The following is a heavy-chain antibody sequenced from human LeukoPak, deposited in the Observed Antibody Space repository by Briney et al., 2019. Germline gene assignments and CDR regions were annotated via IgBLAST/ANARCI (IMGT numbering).Heavy chain of an antibody. Sequence: SETLSLTCDVSGGSVNNNYWSWIRQPPGKGLEWIGYIYYNGETKYNASLESRVTMSVDLSVNQFSLRLNSVTDMDTAIYYCARYSRRGDYMLDYWGQGTLVTVSS. D-gene: IGHD4-17*01. V-gene: IGHV4-59*02. J-gene: IGHJ4*02. CDR2: IYYNGET. CDR3: ARYSRRGDYMLDY. CDR1: GGSVNNNY.